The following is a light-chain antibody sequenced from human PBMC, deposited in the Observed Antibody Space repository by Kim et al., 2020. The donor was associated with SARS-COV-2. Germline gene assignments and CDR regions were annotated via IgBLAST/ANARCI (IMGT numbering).Light chain of an antibody. CDR3: QAWDSSTVV. J-gene: IGLJ2*01. Sequence: VSPGQTASITCYGDKLGDKYSCWYQQKPGQSPVLVIYQDSKRPSGIPERFSGSNSGNTATLTISGTQAMDEADYYCQAWDSSTVVFGGGTQLTVL. CDR1: KLGDKY. CDR2: QDS. V-gene: IGLV3-1*01.